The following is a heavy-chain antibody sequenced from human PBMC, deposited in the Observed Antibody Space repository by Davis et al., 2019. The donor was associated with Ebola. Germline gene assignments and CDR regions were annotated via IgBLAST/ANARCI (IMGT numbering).Heavy chain of an antibody. J-gene: IGHJ6*04. Sequence: GGSLRLSCAASGFIFRSYVMSWVRQAPGKGLEWVSTFGTSGDTYYADSVKGRFTISRDNSKNTLYLQMNSLRAEDTAVYYCARDPPFCAGGSCYSYYGMDVWGKGTTVTVSS. CDR2: FGTSGDT. CDR3: ARDPPFCAGGSCYSYYGMDV. CDR1: GFIFRSYV. D-gene: IGHD2-15*01. V-gene: IGHV3-23*01.